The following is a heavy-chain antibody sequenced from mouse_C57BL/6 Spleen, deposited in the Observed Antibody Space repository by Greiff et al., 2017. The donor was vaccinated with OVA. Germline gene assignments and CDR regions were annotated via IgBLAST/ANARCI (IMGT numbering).Heavy chain of an antibody. Sequence: QVQLQQPGAELVMPGASVKLSCKASGYTFTSYWMHWVKQRPGQGLEWIGEIDPSDSYTNYNQKFKGKSTLTVDKSSSTAYMQLSSLTSEDSAVYYCARRLRLGVSFAYWGQGTLVTVSA. CDR2: IDPSDSYT. CDR3: ARRLRLGVSFAY. J-gene: IGHJ3*01. V-gene: IGHV1-69*01. D-gene: IGHD3-2*02. CDR1: GYTFTSYW.